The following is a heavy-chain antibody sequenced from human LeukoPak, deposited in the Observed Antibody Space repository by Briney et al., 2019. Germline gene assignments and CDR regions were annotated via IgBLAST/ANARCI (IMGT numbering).Heavy chain of an antibody. D-gene: IGHD6-13*01. CDR2: INPNSGGT. J-gene: IGHJ4*02. V-gene: IGHV1-2*02. CDR1: VYTFTVDN. Sequence: ASVTVSFEASVYTFTVDNMHWVRQAPGQGLEWMGWINPNSGGTNYTQKLQGRVTITRATSISTAYMELSRLRSDATAVYYCATPGEQQLTNFDYWGQGTLVTVSS. CDR3: ATPGEQQLTNFDY.